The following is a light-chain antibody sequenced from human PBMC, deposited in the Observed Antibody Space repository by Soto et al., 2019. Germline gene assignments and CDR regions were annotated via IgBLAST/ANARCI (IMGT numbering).Light chain of an antibody. CDR3: QQYYTTLT. CDR1: QMVLLTPNIKNY. V-gene: IGKV4-1*01. CDR2: WAS. Sequence: DIVMTQSPTSWLCLLARGATSNGKPSQMVLLTPNIKNYLPGYQRKPGQPPKVLISWASTRESGVPDRFSGSGSGTDFTLTITSLQAEDVAVYYCQQYYTTLTFGGGTKVEIK. J-gene: IGKJ4*01.